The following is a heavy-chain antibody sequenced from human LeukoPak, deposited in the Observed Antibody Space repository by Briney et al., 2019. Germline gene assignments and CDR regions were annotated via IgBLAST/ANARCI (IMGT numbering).Heavy chain of an antibody. CDR2: MNADSGNT. CDR3: AREGPATPGSGGHYCGLDV. D-gene: IGHD2-15*01. Sequence: ASVNVSCKASGYTFTSYDINWVRHSTGQGLEWMGWMNADSGNTAYAEKFQGRVTMTRNTSISTAYMELSSLRSDDTAVYYCAREGPATPGSGGHYCGLDVWGQGTTVTVSS. V-gene: IGHV1-8*01. J-gene: IGHJ6*02. CDR1: GYTFTSYD.